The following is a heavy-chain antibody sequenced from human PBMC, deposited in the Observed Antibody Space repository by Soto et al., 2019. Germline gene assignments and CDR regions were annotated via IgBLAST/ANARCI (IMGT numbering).Heavy chain of an antibody. D-gene: IGHD2-2*01. J-gene: IGHJ4*02. CDR2: ISSSGSTI. V-gene: IGHV3-48*03. CDR3: ARDRRYCSSTSCYGPDY. Sequence: GGSLRLSCAASGFTFSSYEMNWVRQAPGKGLEWVSYISSSGSTIYYADSVKGRFTISRDNAKNSLYLQMNSLRAEYTAVYYCARDRRYCSSTSCYGPDYWGQGTLVTVSS. CDR1: GFTFSSYE.